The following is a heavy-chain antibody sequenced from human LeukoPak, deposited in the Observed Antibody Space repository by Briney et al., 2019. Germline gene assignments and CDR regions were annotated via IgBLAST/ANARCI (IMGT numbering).Heavy chain of an antibody. CDR1: GFTFSSYE. CDR2: ISSSGSTI. V-gene: IGHV3-48*03. CDR3: ARAMLYGDYIDY. J-gene: IGHJ4*02. D-gene: IGHD3-10*02. Sequence: GGSLRLSCAASGFTFSSYEMNWVRQAPGKGLKWVSYISSSGSTIYYADSVKGRFTISRDNAKNSLYLQMNSLRAEDTAVYYCARAMLYGDYIDYWGQGTLVTVSS.